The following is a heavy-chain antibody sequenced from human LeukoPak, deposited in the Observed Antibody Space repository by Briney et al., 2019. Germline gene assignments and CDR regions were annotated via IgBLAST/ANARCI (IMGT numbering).Heavy chain of an antibody. D-gene: IGHD3-9*01. J-gene: IGHJ4*02. V-gene: IGHV3-23*01. Sequence: SKDSRSTCRDRAKIWVRHAPGKRLERVSAITGSGDTTYYADSVKGRFTISRDNSKNTLYVEMNTLRAEDTAVYYCAKWRDYDILTGYYVSDFWGQGTLVTVSS. CDR1: RSTCRDRA. CDR3: AKWRDYDILTGYYVSDF. CDR2: ITGSGDTT.